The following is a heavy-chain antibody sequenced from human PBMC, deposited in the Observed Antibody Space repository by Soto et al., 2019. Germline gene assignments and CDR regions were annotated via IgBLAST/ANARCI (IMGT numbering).Heavy chain of an antibody. CDR2: ISYGGTTK. V-gene: IGHV3-30-3*01. J-gene: IGHJ4*02. CDR1: GFIFSSYA. Sequence: QVHLVESGGGVVQPGRSLRLSCAGSGFIFSSYAMHWVRQAPGKGLEWLALISYGGTTKYYADSVKGRFTISRDNSNSTLFLQLNSLRTDDTAVYYCAAFSLAFDYWGRGTLVIVSS. CDR3: AAFSLAFDY.